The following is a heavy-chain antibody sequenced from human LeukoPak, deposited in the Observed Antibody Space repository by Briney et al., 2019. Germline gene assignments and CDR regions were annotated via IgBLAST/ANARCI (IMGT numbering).Heavy chain of an antibody. Sequence: SETLSLTCTVSGGSISSSSYYWGWIRQPPGKGLEWIGSIYYSGSTYYNPSLKSRVTISVDTSKHQFSLKLSSVTAADTAVYYCARLARIVVVVPAAIWVDYWGQGTLVTVSS. CDR2: IYYSGST. CDR3: ARLARIVVVVPAAIWVDY. CDR1: GGSISSSSYY. D-gene: IGHD2-2*02. J-gene: IGHJ4*02. V-gene: IGHV4-39*01.